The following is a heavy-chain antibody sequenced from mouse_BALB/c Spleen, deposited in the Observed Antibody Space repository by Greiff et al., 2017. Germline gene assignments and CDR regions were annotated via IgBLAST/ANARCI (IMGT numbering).Heavy chain of an antibody. CDR1: GFTFSDYY. V-gene: IGHV5-4*02. CDR2: ISDGGSYT. Sequence: EVKVVESGGGLVKPGGSLKLSCAASGFTFSDYYMYWVRQTPEKRLEWVATISDGGSYTYYPDSVKGRFTISRDNAKNNLYLQMSSLKSEDTAMYYCARGSTMISGWFAYWGQGTLVTVSA. D-gene: IGHD2-4*01. CDR3: ARGSTMISGWFAY. J-gene: IGHJ3*01.